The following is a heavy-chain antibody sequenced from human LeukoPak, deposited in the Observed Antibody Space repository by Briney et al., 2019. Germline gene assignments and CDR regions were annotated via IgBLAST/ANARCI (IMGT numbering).Heavy chain of an antibody. J-gene: IGHJ4*02. CDR3: ARDISTYSGTFPGGDH. CDR1: GYTFTSYD. V-gene: IGHV1-8*01. Sequence: ASVKVSCEASGYTFTSYDINWVRQATGQGLEWMGWMNPNSGNTGYAQKFQGRVTMTRDMSTSTVYMELSSLTSDDTAVYFCARDISTYSGTFPGGDHWGQGTLVTVSS. D-gene: IGHD1-26*01. CDR2: MNPNSGNT.